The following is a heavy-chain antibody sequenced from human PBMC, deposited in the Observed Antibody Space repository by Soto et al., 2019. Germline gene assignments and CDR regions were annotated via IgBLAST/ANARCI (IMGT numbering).Heavy chain of an antibody. CDR3: ARHGDKGDTAMAFDY. V-gene: IGHV5-51*01. D-gene: IGHD5-18*01. CDR1: GYSFTSYW. Sequence: GSLKISCKGSGYSFTSYWIGWVRQMPGKGLEWMGIIYPGDSDTRYSPSFQGQVTISADKSISTAYLQWSSLKASDTAMYYCARHGDKGDTAMAFDYWGRGTLVTVSS. CDR2: IYPGDSDT. J-gene: IGHJ4*02.